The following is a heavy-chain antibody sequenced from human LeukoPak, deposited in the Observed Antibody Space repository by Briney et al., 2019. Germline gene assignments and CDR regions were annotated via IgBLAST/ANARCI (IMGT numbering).Heavy chain of an antibody. CDR2: ISAYNGNT. CDR3: ARDWGDSSSWYRFQHFPDY. V-gene: IGHV1-18*01. Sequence: VASVKVSCKASGYTFTSYGISWVRQAPGQGLEWMGWISAYNGNTNYAQKLQGRVTMTTDTSTSTAYMELRSLRSDDTAVYYCARDWGDSSSWYRFQHFPDYWGQGTLVTVSS. J-gene: IGHJ4*02. D-gene: IGHD6-13*01. CDR1: GYTFTSYG.